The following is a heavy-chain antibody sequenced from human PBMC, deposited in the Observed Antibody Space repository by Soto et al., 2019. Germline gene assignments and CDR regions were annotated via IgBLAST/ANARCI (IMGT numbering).Heavy chain of an antibody. CDR1: GFSFSSFG. D-gene: IGHD3-22*01. CDR2: ISYDGSNK. J-gene: IGHJ4*02. CDR3: AKGPYYYDSSGYYHDY. Sequence: GGSLRLSCAASGFSFSSFGMHWVRQAPGKGLEWVAVISYDGSNKYYADSVKGRFTISRDNSKNTLYLQMNSLRAEDTAVYYCAKGPYYYDSSGYYHDYWGQGTLVTVSS. V-gene: IGHV3-30*18.